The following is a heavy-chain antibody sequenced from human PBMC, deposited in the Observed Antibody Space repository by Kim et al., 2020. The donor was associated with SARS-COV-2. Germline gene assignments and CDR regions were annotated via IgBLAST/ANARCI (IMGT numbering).Heavy chain of an antibody. J-gene: IGHJ6*02. CDR2: IYTSGST. D-gene: IGHD6-13*01. V-gene: IGHV4-4*07. CDR1: GGSISSYY. Sequence: SETLSLTCTVSGGSISSYYWSWIRQPAGKGLEWIGRIYTSGSTNYNPSLKSRVTMSVDTSKNQFSLKLSSVTAADTAVYYCGRSALPLRWQGHYYYGMDVWGQGTTVTVSS. CDR3: GRSALPLRWQGHYYYGMDV.